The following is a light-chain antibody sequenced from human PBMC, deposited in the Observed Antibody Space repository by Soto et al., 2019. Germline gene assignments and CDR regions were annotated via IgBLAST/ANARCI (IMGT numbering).Light chain of an antibody. Sequence: QSVLTQPPSASATPRQRVTISCSGSSSNIGSNYVYWYQHLPGTAPKLLIYSNNQRPSGVPDRFSGSKSGTSASLAISGLRSEDEADYYCAAWDDSLSGVVFGGGTQLTVL. CDR1: SSNIGSNY. CDR2: SNN. CDR3: AAWDDSLSGVV. J-gene: IGLJ2*01. V-gene: IGLV1-47*02.